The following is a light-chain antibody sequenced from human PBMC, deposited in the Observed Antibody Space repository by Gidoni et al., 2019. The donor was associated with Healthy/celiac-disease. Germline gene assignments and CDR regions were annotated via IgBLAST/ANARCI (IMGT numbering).Light chain of an antibody. CDR2: DAS. CDR1: QDISNY. J-gene: IGKJ4*01. Sequence: DIQMTQSPSSLSASVGDRVTITCQASQDISNYLNWYQQKPGKAPKLLIYDASNLETGVPSRFSGSGSGTDFTFTISSLQPEDFATYYCQQYDNLPPPFGGXTKVEIK. CDR3: QQYDNLPPP. V-gene: IGKV1-33*01.